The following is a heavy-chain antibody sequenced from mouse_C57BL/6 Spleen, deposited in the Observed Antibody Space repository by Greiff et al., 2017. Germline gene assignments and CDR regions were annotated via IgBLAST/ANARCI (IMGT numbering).Heavy chain of an antibody. J-gene: IGHJ1*03. V-gene: IGHV1-69*01. CDR2: IDPSDSYT. Sequence: QVQLQQPGAELVMPGASVKLSCKASGYTFTSYWMHWVKPRPGQGLEWIGEIDPSDSYTNYNQKFKGKSTLTVDKSSSTAYMQLSSLTSEDSAVYYCARHNDGSSHWYFEVWGTGTTVTVSS. D-gene: IGHD1-1*01. CDR3: ARHNDGSSHWYFEV. CDR1: GYTFTSYW.